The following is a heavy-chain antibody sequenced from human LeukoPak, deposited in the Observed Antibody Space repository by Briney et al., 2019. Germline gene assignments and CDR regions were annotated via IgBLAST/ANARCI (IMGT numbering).Heavy chain of an antibody. CDR1: GFTFSSYA. CDR2: ISYDGSNK. V-gene: IGHV3-30*04. Sequence: GGSLRLSCAASGFTFSSYAVHWVRQAPGKGLEWVAVISYDGSNKYYADSVKGRFTISRDNSKNTLYLQMNSLRSEDTAVYYCARGRCSSTSCYSWELNDAFDIWGQGTMVTVSS. J-gene: IGHJ3*02. D-gene: IGHD2-2*02. CDR3: ARGRCSSTSCYSWELNDAFDI.